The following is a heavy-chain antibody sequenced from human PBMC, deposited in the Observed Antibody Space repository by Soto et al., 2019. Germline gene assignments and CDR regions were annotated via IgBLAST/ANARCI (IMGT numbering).Heavy chain of an antibody. CDR1: GGSISSVDYY. J-gene: IGHJ5*02. D-gene: IGHD2-15*01. V-gene: IGHV4-30-4*01. CDR2: IYYSGST. CDR3: ARNIVVVVAATHRFWFHX. Sequence: SETLSLTCTVSGGSISSVDYYWSWIRQPPGKGLEWIGYIYYSGSTYYNPSLKSRVTISVDTSKNQFSLKLSSVTAADTAVYYCARNIVVVVAATHRFWFHXWGQVTPVTVSX.